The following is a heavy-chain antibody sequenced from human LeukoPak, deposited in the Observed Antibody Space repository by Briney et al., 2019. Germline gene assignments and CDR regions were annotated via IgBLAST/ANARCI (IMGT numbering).Heavy chain of an antibody. Sequence: ASVKVSCKASGYTFTGYYMHWVRQAPGQGLEWMASINPSTGATSSAQKFQGRVTVTRDTSISTAYMELSRLRSDDTAVYFCAREYDYGYLGYWGQGTLVTVSS. CDR1: GYTFTGYY. CDR2: INPSTGAT. J-gene: IGHJ4*02. V-gene: IGHV1-2*02. D-gene: IGHD3-10*01. CDR3: AREYDYGYLGY.